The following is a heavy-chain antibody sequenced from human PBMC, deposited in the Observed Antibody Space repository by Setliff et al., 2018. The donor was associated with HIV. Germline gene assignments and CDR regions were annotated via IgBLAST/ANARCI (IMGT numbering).Heavy chain of an antibody. Sequence: SETQSLTCSVSGGSSIANTFASTWIRQSPGKGLEYIGDVSYSGATMYTNYNPSLESRVTVSEDTSRHQFSLKLTSVTADDTGIYYCARGPPFAYWGQGLLVTVSS. V-gene: IGHV4-39*07. CDR3: ARGPPFAY. CDR2: VSYSGAT. J-gene: IGHJ4*02. CDR1: GGSSIANTFA.